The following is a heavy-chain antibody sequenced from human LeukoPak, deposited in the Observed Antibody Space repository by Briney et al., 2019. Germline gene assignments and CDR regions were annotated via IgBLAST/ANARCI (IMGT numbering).Heavy chain of an antibody. CDR1: GGSFSGYY. J-gene: IGHJ5*02. D-gene: IGHD6-6*01. V-gene: IGHV4-34*01. Sequence: SETLSLTCAVYGGSFSGYYWSWIRQPPGKGLEWIGEINHSGSTNYNPSLKSRVTISVDTSKNQFSLKLSSVTAADTAVYYCARDPRIAARPGWFDPWGQGTLVTVSS. CDR3: ARDPRIAARPGWFDP. CDR2: INHSGST.